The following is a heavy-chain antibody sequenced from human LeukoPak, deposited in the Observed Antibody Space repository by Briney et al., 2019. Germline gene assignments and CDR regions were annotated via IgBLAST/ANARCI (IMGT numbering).Heavy chain of an antibody. CDR3: AKDLLFGEGGPCWFDP. V-gene: IGHV3-30*18. J-gene: IGHJ5*02. D-gene: IGHD3-10*01. CDR1: GFTFSSYG. CDR2: ISYDGSNK. Sequence: GRSLRLSCAASGFTFSSYGMHWVRQAPGKGLEWVAVISYDGSNKYYADSVKGRFTISRDNSKNTLYLQMNSLRAEDTAVYYCAKDLLFGEGGPCWFDPWGQGTLVTVSS.